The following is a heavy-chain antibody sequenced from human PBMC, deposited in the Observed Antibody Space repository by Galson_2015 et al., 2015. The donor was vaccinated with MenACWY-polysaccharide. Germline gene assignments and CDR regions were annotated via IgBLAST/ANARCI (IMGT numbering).Heavy chain of an antibody. CDR3: ARVEKYSGSFYILY. CDR2: IFHSGTT. J-gene: IGHJ4*02. Sequence: ETLSLPCAVSDYSIRSGYFWGWIRQPPGQGLEWIASIFHSGTTYYNPSLKSRVTISVDTSKNQFSRKLSSVTAADTAVYYCARVEKYSGSFYILYWGQGTLVTVSS. D-gene: IGHD1-26*01. V-gene: IGHV4-38-2*01. CDR1: DYSIRSGYF.